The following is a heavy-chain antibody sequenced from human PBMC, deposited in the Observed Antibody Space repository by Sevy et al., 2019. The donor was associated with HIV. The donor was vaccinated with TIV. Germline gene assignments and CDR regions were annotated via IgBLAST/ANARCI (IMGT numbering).Heavy chain of an antibody. Sequence: QLGGSLRLSCTTSGFTFGDCAMSWFRQAPGKGLEWVGFIRSRAYGGTTEYTASVKGRFTISRDDSNSIAYLQMDSLKTEDTAVYYCSRVLGWAAPEQLYYWGQGTLVTVSS. CDR2: IRSRAYGGTT. V-gene: IGHV3-49*01. CDR1: GFTFGDCA. D-gene: IGHD1-1*01. J-gene: IGHJ4*02. CDR3: SRVLGWAAPEQLYY.